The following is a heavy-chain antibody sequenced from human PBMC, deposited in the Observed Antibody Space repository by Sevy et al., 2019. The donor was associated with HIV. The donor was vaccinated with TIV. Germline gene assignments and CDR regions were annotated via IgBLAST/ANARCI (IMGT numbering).Heavy chain of an antibody. Sequence: GGSLRLSCKASGFIFSRYGVHWVRQAPGKGLEWVASIFNDGKTKYYGDAVKGRFTISREDSKNTLYLQMDSLRAEDTAVYYCARESGSDWYLDYWGQGTLVTVSS. CDR1: GFIFSRYG. V-gene: IGHV3-33*01. D-gene: IGHD1-26*01. J-gene: IGHJ4*02. CDR3: ARESGSDWYLDY. CDR2: IFNDGKTK.